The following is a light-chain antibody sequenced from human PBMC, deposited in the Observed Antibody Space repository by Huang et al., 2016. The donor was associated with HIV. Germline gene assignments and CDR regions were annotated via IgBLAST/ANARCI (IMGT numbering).Light chain of an antibody. Sequence: DIQMTQSPSTLSASVGDRVTITCRARQSLGYWLAWYQQKPGKAPKLLIYKTSNLEGGVPSRFSGSGSGTEFTLTITSLQPDDFATYYCQQYNSFPWTFGQGTKVEIK. CDR1: QSLGYW. J-gene: IGKJ1*01. V-gene: IGKV1-5*03. CDR2: KTS. CDR3: QQYNSFPWT.